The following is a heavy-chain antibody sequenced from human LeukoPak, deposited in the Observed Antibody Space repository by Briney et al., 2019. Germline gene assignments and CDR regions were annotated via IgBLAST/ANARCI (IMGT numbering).Heavy chain of an antibody. V-gene: IGHV4-59*01. D-gene: IGHD6-19*01. CDR1: GGSLSHYY. J-gene: IGHJ4*02. Sequence: SETLSLTCAVYGGSLSHYYWSWIRQSPGKGLEWIGYTSYSRSSNYNPSLKSRVTISVDTSKNQFSLKLTSVTAADTAVYYCTRGERLGLDSWGQGTLVTVSS. CDR2: TSYSRSS. CDR3: TRGERLGLDS.